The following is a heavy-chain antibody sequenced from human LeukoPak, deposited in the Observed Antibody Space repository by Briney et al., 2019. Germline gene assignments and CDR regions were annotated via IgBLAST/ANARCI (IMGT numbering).Heavy chain of an antibody. Sequence: GSLRLSCAASGFAFSNFAMHWVRQAPGKGLEWVAVVSYEGTIKYYSDSAKGRFTISRDNAKNTLYLQMNSLRAEDTAVYYCARGGRRFWGQGTLVTVSS. V-gene: IGHV3-30*03. J-gene: IGHJ4*02. CDR1: GFAFSNFA. CDR2: VSYEGTIK. CDR3: ARGGRRF. D-gene: IGHD3-16*01.